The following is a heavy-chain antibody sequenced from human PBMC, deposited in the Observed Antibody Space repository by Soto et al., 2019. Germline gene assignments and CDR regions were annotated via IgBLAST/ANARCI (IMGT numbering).Heavy chain of an antibody. Sequence: QVQLQQWGAGLLKPSETLSLTCAVYGGSFSGYYWNWIRQPPGKGLEWIGEINHSGSTNYNPSLKSRVPISVDTSKNQFSLKLSSVTAADTAVYYCARGWGRIFDCWGQGTLVTVSS. CDR2: INHSGST. CDR1: GGSFSGYY. J-gene: IGHJ4*02. CDR3: ARGWGRIFDC. V-gene: IGHV4-34*01. D-gene: IGHD7-27*01.